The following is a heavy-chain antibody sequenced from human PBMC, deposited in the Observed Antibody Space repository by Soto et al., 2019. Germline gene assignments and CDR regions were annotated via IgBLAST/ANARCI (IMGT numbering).Heavy chain of an antibody. D-gene: IGHD1-7*01. J-gene: IGHJ5*02. CDR2: ISHSGST. Sequence: QVQLQESGPGLVKPSGTLSLTCAVSGGAISSNNWCSWVRQPPGKGLEWIGEISHSGSTNYNPSLKSRVIMSIDKSSNEFSLHLTSVTAADTAVYYCASGLPGTTLILHLWGQGSMVTVSS. CDR1: GGAISSNNW. V-gene: IGHV4-4*02. CDR3: ASGLPGTTLILHL.